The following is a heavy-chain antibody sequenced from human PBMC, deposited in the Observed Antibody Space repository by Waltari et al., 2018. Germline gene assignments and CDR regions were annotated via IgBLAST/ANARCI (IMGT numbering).Heavy chain of an antibody. Sequence: QVQLVQSGAEVKKPGASVKVSCKASGYPFTPYYLHWVRQAPGQGLEWVGIINPDGGSTSYAQKFQDRLTMTRDTSTSTVYMQLTSLTSEDMAVYYCASQRAGSGWLSIDYWGQGTLVTVSS. V-gene: IGHV1-46*03. CDR1: GYPFTPYY. J-gene: IGHJ4*02. CDR2: INPDGGST. D-gene: IGHD6-19*01. CDR3: ASQRAGSGWLSIDY.